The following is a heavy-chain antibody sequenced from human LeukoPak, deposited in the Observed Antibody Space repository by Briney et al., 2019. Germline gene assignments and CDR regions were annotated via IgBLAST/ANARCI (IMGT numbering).Heavy chain of an antibody. CDR2: IIPIVDIT. J-gene: IGHJ4*02. CDR3: ARGGFDDFWRNYYFDY. CDR1: GGTFSSDG. D-gene: IGHD3-3*01. V-gene: IGHV1-69*04. Sequence: GASVKVPCKASGGTFSSDGINWVRQAPGQGLEWMGRIIPIVDITNYAQKFQGRVTITADKSTSTAYMEVNSLRSEDTAVYYCARGGFDDFWRNYYFDYWGQGTLVTVSS.